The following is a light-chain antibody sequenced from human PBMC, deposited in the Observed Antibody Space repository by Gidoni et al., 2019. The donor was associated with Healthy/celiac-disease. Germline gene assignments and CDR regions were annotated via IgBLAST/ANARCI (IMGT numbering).Light chain of an antibody. J-gene: IGKJ1*01. CDR1: QSLLHSNGYNY. V-gene: IGKV2-28*01. CDR2: LGS. CDR3: MQALQTWT. Sequence: IVMTQSPLFLPVTPGEPASISCRSSQSLLHSNGYNYLDWYLQKSGQSPQLRIYLGSNRASGVPDRFSGSGSGTDFTLKISRVEAEDVGVYYCMQALQTWTFGQGTKVEIK.